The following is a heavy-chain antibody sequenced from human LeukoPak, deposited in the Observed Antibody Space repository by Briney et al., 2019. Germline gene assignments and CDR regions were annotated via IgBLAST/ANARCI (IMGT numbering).Heavy chain of an antibody. D-gene: IGHD3-10*01. CDR2: IKQDVREK. V-gene: IGHV3-7*01. CDR1: GFTFNNYW. J-gene: IGHJ4*02. CDR3: ARDGREGITMVRGVRVDY. Sequence: GGSLKLSCAVSGFTFNNYWMSWVRQAPGKGLEWVAHIKQDVREKFYVDSVKGRFTISRDNAKNSLYLQMNSLRAEDTAVYYCARDGREGITMVRGVRVDYWGQGTLVTVSS.